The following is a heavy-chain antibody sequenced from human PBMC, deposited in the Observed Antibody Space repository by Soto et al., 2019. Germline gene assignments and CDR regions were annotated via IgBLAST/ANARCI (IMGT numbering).Heavy chain of an antibody. CDR1: GYTFTSYG. CDR2: ISAYNGNT. J-gene: IGHJ5*02. D-gene: IGHD3-3*01. CDR3: ARDAPTFWSGYWKYNWFDP. V-gene: IGHV1-18*01. Sequence: QVQLVQSGAEVKKPGASVKVSCKASGYTFTSYGISWVRQAPGQGLEWMGWISAYNGNTNYAQKLQGRVTMTTDTSTSTAYMELRSLRSDDTAVYCCARDAPTFWSGYWKYNWFDPWGQGTLVTVSS.